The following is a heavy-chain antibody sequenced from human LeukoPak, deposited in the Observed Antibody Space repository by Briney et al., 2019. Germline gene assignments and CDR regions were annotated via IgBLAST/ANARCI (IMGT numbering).Heavy chain of an antibody. D-gene: IGHD1-26*01. CDR3: AREHRNVGATIDW. CDR1: GFTFDDYA. Sequence: GGSLRLSCAASGFTFDDYAMHWVRQAPGKGLEWVSGISWNSGSIGYADSVKGRFTISRDNAKNTLYLQMNSLRAEDTAVYYCAREHRNVGATIDWWGQGTLVTVSS. J-gene: IGHJ4*02. V-gene: IGHV3-9*01. CDR2: ISWNSGSI.